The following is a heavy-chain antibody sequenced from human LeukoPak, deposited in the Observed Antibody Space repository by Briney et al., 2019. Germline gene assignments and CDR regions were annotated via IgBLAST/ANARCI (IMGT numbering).Heavy chain of an antibody. CDR1: EFTFSAYW. J-gene: IGHJ4*02. Sequence: GGSLRLSCAASEFTFSAYWMHWVRQAQGKGLVGVSRIRGDGSMTNYADSVKGRFTISRDNAKNTLYLQMNSLRLEDTAVYYCARENLAAAADYWGQGTVVTVSS. CDR3: ARENLAAAADY. D-gene: IGHD6-25*01. CDR2: IRGDGSMT. V-gene: IGHV3-74*01.